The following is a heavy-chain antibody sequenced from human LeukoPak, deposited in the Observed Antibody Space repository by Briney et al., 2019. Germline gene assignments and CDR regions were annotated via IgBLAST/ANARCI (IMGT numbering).Heavy chain of an antibody. J-gene: IGHJ4*02. V-gene: IGHV4-34*01. CDR2: INHSGST. CDR3: ARLPPDYDILTGYKYYFDY. D-gene: IGHD3-9*01. CDR1: GGSFSGYY. Sequence: PSETLSLTCAVYGGSFSGYYWSWIRQPPGNGLEWIGEINHSGSTNYNPSLKSRVTISVDTSKNQFSLKLSSVTAADTAVYYCARLPPDYDILTGYKYYFDYWGQGTLVTVSS.